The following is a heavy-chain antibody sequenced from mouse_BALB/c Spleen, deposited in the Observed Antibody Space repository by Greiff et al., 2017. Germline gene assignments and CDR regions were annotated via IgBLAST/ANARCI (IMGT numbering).Heavy chain of an antibody. D-gene: IGHD2-4*01. CDR3: ASPLSTMITTGWFAY. CDR2: INSNGGST. Sequence: EVKLVESGGGLVQPGGSLKLSCAASGFTFSSYGMSWVRQTPDKRLELVATINSNGGSTYYPDSVKGRFTISRDNAKNTLYLQMSSLKSEDTAMYYCASPLSTMITTGWFAYWGQGTLVTVSA. V-gene: IGHV5-6-3*01. CDR1: GFTFSSYG. J-gene: IGHJ3*01.